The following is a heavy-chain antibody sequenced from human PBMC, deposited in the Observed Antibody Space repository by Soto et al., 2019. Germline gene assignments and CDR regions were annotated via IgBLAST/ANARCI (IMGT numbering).Heavy chain of an antibody. V-gene: IGHV3-7*01. CDR2: IKQDGGEK. J-gene: IGHJ5*02. Sequence: EVQLVESGGGLVQPGGSLRLSCAASGFTFSSYWMSWVRQAPGKGLEWVANIKQDGGEKYYVDSVKSRFTISRDNAKNSLYLQMNSLRAEDTAVYYCARDVPPPFRFLEGLSHNWFDPWGQGTLVTVSA. CDR1: GFTFSSYW. D-gene: IGHD3-3*01. CDR3: ARDVPPPFRFLEGLSHNWFDP.